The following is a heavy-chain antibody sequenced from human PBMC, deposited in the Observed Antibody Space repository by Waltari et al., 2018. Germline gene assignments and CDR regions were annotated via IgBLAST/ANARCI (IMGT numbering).Heavy chain of an antibody. CDR3: ARVQGGDYGGYYFDY. Sequence: QVQLQESGPGLVKPSETLSLTCAVSGYSISSGYYWGWIRQPPGKGLEWIGSIYHSGSTDSTPSLSGRVTISVDTSKNQFSLKLSSVTAADTAVYYCARVQGGDYGGYYFDYWGQGTLVTVSS. D-gene: IGHD4-17*01. CDR2: IYHSGST. CDR1: GYSISSGYY. V-gene: IGHV4-38-2*01. J-gene: IGHJ4*02.